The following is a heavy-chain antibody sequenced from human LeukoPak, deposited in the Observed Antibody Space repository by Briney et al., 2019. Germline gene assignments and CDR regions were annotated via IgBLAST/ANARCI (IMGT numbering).Heavy chain of an antibody. V-gene: IGHV4-59*08. CDR1: GCSISGYY. J-gene: IGHJ4*02. D-gene: IGHD4/OR15-4a*01. CDR2: LHHSASA. Sequence: SETLSLTCSVSGCSISGYYWSWLRQAPGKGLEWIGFLHHSASATYTPSLESRVTTSMATSKNQFSLKLNSVTAADTAVYYCARHYDGAPKLRMDYCGQGTLVTVSP. CDR3: ARHYDGAPKLRMDY.